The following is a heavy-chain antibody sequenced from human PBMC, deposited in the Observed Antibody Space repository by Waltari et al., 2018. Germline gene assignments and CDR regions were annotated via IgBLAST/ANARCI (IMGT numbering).Heavy chain of an antibody. Sequence: EVQLVESGGGLVQPGRSLRLSCAASGFTFDDYAMHWVRLAPGKGLEWVSGISWNSGSIGYADSVKGRFTISRDNAKNSLYLQMNSLRAEDTALYYCAKDMDLAVAGTIDYWGQGTLVTVSS. CDR1: GFTFDDYA. CDR3: AKDMDLAVAGTIDY. V-gene: IGHV3-9*01. CDR2: ISWNSGSI. D-gene: IGHD6-19*01. J-gene: IGHJ4*02.